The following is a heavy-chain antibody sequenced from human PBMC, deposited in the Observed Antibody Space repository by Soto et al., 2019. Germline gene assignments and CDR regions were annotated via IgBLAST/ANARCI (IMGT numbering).Heavy chain of an antibody. Sequence: GGSLRLSCTASGFTFGDYAMSWVRQAPGKGLEWVGFIRSKAYGGTTEYAASVKGRFTISRDDSKSIAYLQMNSLKTEDTAVYYCTRVRGPHTGDRDFDYWGQGTLVTVSS. CDR2: IRSKAYGGTT. CDR1: GFTFGDYA. V-gene: IGHV3-49*04. D-gene: IGHD7-27*01. CDR3: TRVRGPHTGDRDFDY. J-gene: IGHJ4*02.